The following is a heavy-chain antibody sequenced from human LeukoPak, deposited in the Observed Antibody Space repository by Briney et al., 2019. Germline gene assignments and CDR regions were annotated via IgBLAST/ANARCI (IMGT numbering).Heavy chain of an antibody. Sequence: GASVKVSCKASGYTFTGYYMHWVRQAPGQGLEWMGWINPNSGGTNYAQKFQGRVTMTRDTSISTAYMELSRLRSDDTALYYCAREYLGATHYWGQGTLVTVSS. CDR3: AREYLGATHY. D-gene: IGHD1-26*01. V-gene: IGHV1-2*02. CDR1: GYTFTGYY. CDR2: INPNSGGT. J-gene: IGHJ4*02.